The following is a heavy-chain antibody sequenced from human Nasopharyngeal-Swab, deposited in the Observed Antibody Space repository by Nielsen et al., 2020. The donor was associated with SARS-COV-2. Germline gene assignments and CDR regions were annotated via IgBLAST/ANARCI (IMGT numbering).Heavy chain of an antibody. D-gene: IGHD6-13*01. CDR1: GYTFTSYY. J-gene: IGHJ4*02. CDR2: INPSGGST. Sequence: ASVKVSCKASGYTFTSYYMHWVRQAPGQGLEGMGIINPSGGSTSYAQKFQGRVTMTRDTSTSTVYMELSSLRSEDTAVYYCARVGLRIAAAGTRYYFDYWGQGTLVTVSS. V-gene: IGHV1-46*01. CDR3: ARVGLRIAAAGTRYYFDY.